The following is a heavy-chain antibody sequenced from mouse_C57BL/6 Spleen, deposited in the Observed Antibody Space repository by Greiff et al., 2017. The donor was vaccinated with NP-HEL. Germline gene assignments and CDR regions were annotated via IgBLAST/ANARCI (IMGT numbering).Heavy chain of an antibody. J-gene: IGHJ3*01. CDR3: ARATYYYGTAWFAY. V-gene: IGHV3-1*01. Sequence: VQLVESGPGMVKPSQSLSLTCTVTGYSITSGYDWHWIRHFPGNKLEWMGYISYSGSTNYNPSLKSRISITHDTSKNHFFLKLNSVTTEDTATYYCARATYYYGTAWFAYWGQGTLVTVSA. CDR1: GYSITSGYD. CDR2: ISYSGST. D-gene: IGHD1-1*01.